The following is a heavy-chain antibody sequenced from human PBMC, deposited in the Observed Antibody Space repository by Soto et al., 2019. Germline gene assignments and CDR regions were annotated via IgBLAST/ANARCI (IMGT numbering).Heavy chain of an antibody. Sequence: SQTLSLTCAISADSVSTNSAAWNWIRQSPSRGLEWLGRTYYRSKWYNDYAVSVKSRITINPDTSKNQFSLQLNSVTPEDTAVYYCARDLDGQLGHYYYYYGMDVWGQGTTVTVYS. D-gene: IGHD6-13*01. V-gene: IGHV6-1*01. CDR3: ARDLDGQLGHYYYYYGMDV. J-gene: IGHJ6*01. CDR2: TYYRSKWYN. CDR1: ADSVSTNSAA.